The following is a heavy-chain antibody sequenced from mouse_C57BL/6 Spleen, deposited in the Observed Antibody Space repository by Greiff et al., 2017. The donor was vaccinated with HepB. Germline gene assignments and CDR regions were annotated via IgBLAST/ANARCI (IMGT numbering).Heavy chain of an antibody. V-gene: IGHV5-16*01. CDR2: INYDGSST. Sequence: DVKLVESEGGLVQPGSSMKLSCTASGFTFSDYYMAWVRQVPEKGLEWVANINYDGSSTYYLDSLKSRFIISRDNAKNILYLQMSSLKSEDTATYYCARKGGITWYFDVWGTGTTVTVSS. J-gene: IGHJ1*03. CDR1: GFTFSDYY. D-gene: IGHD1-1*01. CDR3: ARKGGITWYFDV.